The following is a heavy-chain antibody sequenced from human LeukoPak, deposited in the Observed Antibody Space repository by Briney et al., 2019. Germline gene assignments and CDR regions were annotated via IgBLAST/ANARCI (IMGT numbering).Heavy chain of an antibody. Sequence: SETLSLTCTVSGGSINSYYWSWIRQPAGKGLEWIGRIYSSGSTNYNPSLKCRVIMSVDTSKNQFSLKLSSMTAADTAVYYCARGGSSWNNWFDPWGQGTLVTVSS. CDR3: ARGGSSWNNWFDP. CDR1: GGSINSYY. V-gene: IGHV4-4*07. CDR2: IYSSGST. D-gene: IGHD6-13*01. J-gene: IGHJ5*02.